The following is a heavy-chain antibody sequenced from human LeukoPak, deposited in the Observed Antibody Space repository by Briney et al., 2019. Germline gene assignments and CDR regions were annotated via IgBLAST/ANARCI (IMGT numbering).Heavy chain of an antibody. V-gene: IGHV3-21*01. J-gene: IGHJ4*02. D-gene: IGHD5-18*01. Sequence: GSLRLSCAAPGFTFRSYSLNWVRPAPGKGLELVSSISSSSSYIYYADSVKGRFTISRDNAKNSLYLQMNSLRAEDTAVYYCARARGYSSLGAFDYWGQGTLVTVSS. CDR3: ARARGYSSLGAFDY. CDR2: ISSSSSYI. CDR1: GFTFRSYS.